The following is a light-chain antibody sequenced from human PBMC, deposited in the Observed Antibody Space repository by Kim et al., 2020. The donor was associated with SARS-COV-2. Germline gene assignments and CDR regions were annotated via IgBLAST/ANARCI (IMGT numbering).Light chain of an antibody. CDR1: QDIGTY. J-gene: IGKJ1*01. V-gene: IGKV1-9*01. Sequence: DIQLTHSPPFLSASVRDRVTITCRASQDIGTYLAWYQQIPGKAPKLLIYRASTLQSGVPSRFSGSGSGTEFTLTISNLQPEDFAIYYFQQLNSYPWTFGQGTKVDIK. CDR2: RAS. CDR3: QQLNSYPWT.